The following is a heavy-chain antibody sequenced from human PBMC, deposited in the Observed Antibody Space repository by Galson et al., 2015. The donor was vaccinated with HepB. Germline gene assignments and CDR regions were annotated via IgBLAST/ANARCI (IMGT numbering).Heavy chain of an antibody. CDR1: GFTFSSYA. D-gene: IGHD5-12*01. CDR2: ISGSGGST. J-gene: IGHJ4*02. CDR3: AKYRGYGDYVDY. V-gene: IGHV3-23*01. Sequence: SLRLSCAASGFTFSSYAMSWVRQAPGKGLEWVSAISGSGGSTYYADSVKGRFTISRDNSKNTLYLQMNSLRAEDTAVYYCAKYRGYGDYVDYWGQGTLVTVSS.